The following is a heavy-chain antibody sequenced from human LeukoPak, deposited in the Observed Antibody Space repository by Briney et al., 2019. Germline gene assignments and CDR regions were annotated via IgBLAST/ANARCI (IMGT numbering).Heavy chain of an antibody. Sequence: GGSLRLSCAASGFTFSDYYMSWIRQAPGKGLEWVSYISSSGSTIYYADSVKGRFTISRDNAKNSLYLQMNSLRAEDTAVYYCARAAVAGDSYWYFDLWGRGTLVTVSS. D-gene: IGHD6-19*01. J-gene: IGHJ2*01. CDR3: ARAAVAGDSYWYFDL. CDR1: GFTFSDYY. V-gene: IGHV3-11*01. CDR2: ISSSGSTI.